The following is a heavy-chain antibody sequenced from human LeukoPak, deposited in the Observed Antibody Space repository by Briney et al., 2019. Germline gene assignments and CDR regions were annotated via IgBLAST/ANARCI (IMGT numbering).Heavy chain of an antibody. CDR1: GFTFSDNY. CDR3: ARGSSSWYYFDY. V-gene: IGHV3-30*03. D-gene: IGHD6-13*01. J-gene: IGHJ4*02. CDR2: ISYDGSNK. Sequence: GGSLRLSCAASGFTFSDNYMTWVRQAPGKGLEWVAVISYDGSNKYYADSVKGRFTISRDNSKNTLYLQMNSLRAEDTAVYYCARGSSSWYYFDYWGQGTLVTVSS.